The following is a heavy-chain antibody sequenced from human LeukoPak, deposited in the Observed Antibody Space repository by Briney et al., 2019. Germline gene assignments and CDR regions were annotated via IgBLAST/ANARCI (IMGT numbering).Heavy chain of an antibody. CDR2: ISYDGSNK. CDR3: ARDPSRSPEEYYFDY. V-gene: IGHV3-30-3*01. Sequence: PGGSLRLSCAASGFTFSSYATHWVRQAPGKGLEWVAVISYDGSNKYYADSVKGRFTISRDNSKNTLYLQMNSLRAEDTAVYYCARDPSRSPEEYYFDYWGQGTLVTVSS. D-gene: IGHD2/OR15-2a*01. J-gene: IGHJ4*02. CDR1: GFTFSSYA.